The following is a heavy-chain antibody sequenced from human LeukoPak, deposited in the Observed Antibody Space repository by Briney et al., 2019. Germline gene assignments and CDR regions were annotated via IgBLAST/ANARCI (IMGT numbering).Heavy chain of an antibody. J-gene: IGHJ4*02. CDR1: GFTFSSYW. CDR2: IKSKTDGGTT. CDR3: TTGDSYGPGFDY. D-gene: IGHD5-18*01. Sequence: PGGSLRLSCAASGFTFSSYWMSWVRQAPGKGLEWVGRIKSKTDGGTTDYAAPVKGRFTISRDDSKNTLYLQMNSLKTEDTAVYYCTTGDSYGPGFDYWGQGTLVTVSS. V-gene: IGHV3-15*01.